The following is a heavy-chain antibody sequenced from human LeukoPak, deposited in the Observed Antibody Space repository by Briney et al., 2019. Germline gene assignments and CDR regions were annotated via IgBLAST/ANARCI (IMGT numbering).Heavy chain of an antibody. CDR3: ARDTQGVAYFDY. CDR1: GGSISSSNYY. V-gene: IGHV4-39*07. D-gene: IGHD2-15*01. Sequence: PSETLSLTCTVSGGSISSSNYYWGWIRQPPGTGLEWIGEIYHSGSTNYNPSLKSRVTISVDKSKNQFSLKLSSVTAADTAVYYCARDTQGVAYFDYWGQGTLVTVSS. CDR2: IYHSGST. J-gene: IGHJ4*02.